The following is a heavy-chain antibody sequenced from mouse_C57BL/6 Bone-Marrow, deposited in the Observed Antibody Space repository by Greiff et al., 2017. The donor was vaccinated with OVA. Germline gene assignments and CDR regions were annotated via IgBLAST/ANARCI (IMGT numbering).Heavy chain of an antibody. V-gene: IGHV14-1*01. CDR1: GFNIKDYY. Sequence: EVQLVESGAELVRPGASVKLSCTASGFNIKDYYMHWVKQRPEQGLVWLGRIDPEDGDTEYAPKFQGTATMPADTSSNTAYLQRSSLTSEDTAVYYWTTIVDYGSRPGGTGTTVTVSS. D-gene: IGHD1-1*01. CDR3: TTIVDYGSRP. J-gene: IGHJ1*03. CDR2: IDPEDGDT.